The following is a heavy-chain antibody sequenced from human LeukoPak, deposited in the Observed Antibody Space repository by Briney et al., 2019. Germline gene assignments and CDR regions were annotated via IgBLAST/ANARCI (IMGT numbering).Heavy chain of an antibody. J-gene: IGHJ3*02. V-gene: IGHV3-43*01. D-gene: IGHD3-22*01. CDR3: AKARRLIGGAFDI. Sequence: GRFTISRDNSKNSLYLLMNSLTTEDTALYYCAKARRLIGGAFDIWGRGTMVTVSS.